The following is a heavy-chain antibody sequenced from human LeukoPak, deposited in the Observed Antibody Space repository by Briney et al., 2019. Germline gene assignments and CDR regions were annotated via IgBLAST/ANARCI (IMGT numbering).Heavy chain of an antibody. CDR1: GFTLSSFE. CDR2: ISDSGSTI. Sequence: GGSLRLSCAASGFTLSSFEMHWVRQAPGKGLEWVSYISDSGSTIYYADSVKGRFTISRDTAKNSLYLQMNSLRAEDTAVYYCARSGTWRGDYVSYWGQGTLVTVSS. J-gene: IGHJ4*02. V-gene: IGHV3-48*03. D-gene: IGHD1-1*01. CDR3: ARSGTWRGDYVSY.